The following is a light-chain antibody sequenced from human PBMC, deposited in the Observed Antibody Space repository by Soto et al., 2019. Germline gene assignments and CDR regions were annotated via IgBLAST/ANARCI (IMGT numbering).Light chain of an antibody. CDR3: SLYKSENNYV. Sequence: QSALTQPASVSGSPGQSITISCTGSSNDVGGYNYVSWYQQHPGQAPKLIIYEVSDRPSGVSPRFSGSKSGNTASLTISGLQVEDEADYYCSLYKSENNYVFGTGTKVTVL. V-gene: IGLV2-14*01. CDR1: SNDVGGYNY. J-gene: IGLJ1*01. CDR2: EVS.